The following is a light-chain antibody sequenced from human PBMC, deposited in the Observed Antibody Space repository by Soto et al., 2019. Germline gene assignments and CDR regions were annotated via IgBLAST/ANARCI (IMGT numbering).Light chain of an antibody. Sequence: QSVLTQPPSVSGAPGERVTISCTGSSSDIGAGYRVRWYQQVPGTAPKLLIYDNTNRPSGVPARFSGSKSGTSASLAITGLQAEDEGDYYCQSYDSTLSARYVFGTGTKLTVL. J-gene: IGLJ1*01. CDR3: QSYDSTLSARYV. CDR1: SSDIGAGYR. V-gene: IGLV1-40*01. CDR2: DNT.